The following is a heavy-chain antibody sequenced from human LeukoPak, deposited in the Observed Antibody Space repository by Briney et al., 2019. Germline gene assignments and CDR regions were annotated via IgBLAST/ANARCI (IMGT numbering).Heavy chain of an antibody. CDR3: ARRSYGDYLLDY. J-gene: IGHJ4*02. D-gene: IGHD4-17*01. V-gene: IGHV5-51*01. Sequence: GESLMISCKGSGYSFSTQWIGWVRQMPGKGLEWMGIIYPGDSDTRYSPSFQGQVTISADKSIGTAYLQWSSLKASDTAVYYCARRSYGDYLLDYWGQGTLVTVSS. CDR2: IYPGDSDT. CDR1: GYSFSTQW.